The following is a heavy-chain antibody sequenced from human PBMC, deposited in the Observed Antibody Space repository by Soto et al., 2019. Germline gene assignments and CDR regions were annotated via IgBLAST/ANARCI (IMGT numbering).Heavy chain of an antibody. CDR3: AKTENWNYARNLYYMDV. CDR1: GVTFISYA. J-gene: IGHJ6*03. V-gene: IGHV3-23*01. CDR2: ISGSGGST. D-gene: IGHD1-7*01. Sequence: GGSLRLSCAASGVTFISYAMILVRQATGKGLEWVSAISGSGGSTYYADSVKGRFTISRDNSKNTLYLQMNSLRAEDTAVYYCAKTENWNYARNLYYMDVWGKGTTVTVSS.